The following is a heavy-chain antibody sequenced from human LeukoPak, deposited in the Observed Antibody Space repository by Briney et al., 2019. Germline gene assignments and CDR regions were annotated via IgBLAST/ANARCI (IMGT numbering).Heavy chain of an antibody. CDR3: ARSAYYDFWSGYFDYYYMDV. CDR2: IIPILGIA. V-gene: IGHV1-69*02. D-gene: IGHD3-3*01. Sequence: SVKVSCKASGGTFSSYTISWVRQAPGQGLEWMGRIIPILGIANYAQKFQGRVTITADKSTSTAYMELSSLRAEDTAVYYFARSAYYDFWSGYFDYYYMDVWGKGTTVTVSS. CDR1: GGTFSSYT. J-gene: IGHJ6*03.